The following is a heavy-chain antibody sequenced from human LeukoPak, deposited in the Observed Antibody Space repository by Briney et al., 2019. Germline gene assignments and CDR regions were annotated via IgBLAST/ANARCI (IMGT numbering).Heavy chain of an antibody. D-gene: IGHD1-26*01. CDR2: IHSSGRS. CDR3: ARHLSGGTYPLDY. V-gene: IGHV4-59*08. CDR1: RGSISNYY. J-gene: IGHJ4*02. Sequence: SETLSLTCTVSRGSISNYYRSWIRQPPGKGLEWIAYIHSSGRSNYNPSLKSRVTISVDTSKNQFSLKLSSVTAADTAVYYCARHLSGGTYPLDYWGQGTQVTVSS.